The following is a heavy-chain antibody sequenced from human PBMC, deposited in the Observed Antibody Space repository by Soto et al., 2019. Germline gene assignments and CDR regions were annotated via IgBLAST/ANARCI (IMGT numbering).Heavy chain of an antibody. J-gene: IGHJ5*02. Sequence: ASVKVSCKASGYTFTGYYMHWVRQAPGQGLEWMGWINPNSGGTNYAQKFQGWVTMTRDTSISTAYMELSRLRSDDTAVYYCARMSIAARRFWFDPWGQGTLVTVSS. CDR2: INPNSGGT. CDR3: ARMSIAARRFWFDP. D-gene: IGHD6-6*01. V-gene: IGHV1-2*04. CDR1: GYTFTGYY.